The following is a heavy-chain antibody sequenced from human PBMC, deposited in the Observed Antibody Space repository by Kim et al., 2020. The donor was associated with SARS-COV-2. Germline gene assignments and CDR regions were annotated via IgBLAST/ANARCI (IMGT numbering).Heavy chain of an antibody. CDR1: GFTFSSYS. J-gene: IGHJ4*02. D-gene: IGHD6-19*01. CDR2: ISSSSSTI. Sequence: GGSLRLSCAASGFTFSSYSMNWVRQAPGKGLEWVSYISSSSSTIYYADSVKGRFTISRDNAKNSLYLQMNSLRDEDTAVYYCASLPQWLVRPEPANFDYWGQGTLVTVSS. V-gene: IGHV3-48*02. CDR3: ASLPQWLVRPEPANFDY.